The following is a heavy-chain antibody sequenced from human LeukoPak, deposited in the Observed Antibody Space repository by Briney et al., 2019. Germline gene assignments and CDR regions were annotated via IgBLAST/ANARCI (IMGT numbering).Heavy chain of an antibody. CDR1: GFTFSDYG. Sequence: GRSLRLSCAASGFTFSDYGIHWVRLAPGKGLEWVGVTSPDGNNKFYADSVKGRFTVSRDNSKNTLYLQMNSLRAEDTAVYYCARDNDPDYSSSPGWFDLWGQGTLVTVSS. CDR3: ARDNDPDYSSSPGWFDL. V-gene: IGHV3-30*06. CDR2: TSPDGNNK. D-gene: IGHD3-22*01. J-gene: IGHJ5*02.